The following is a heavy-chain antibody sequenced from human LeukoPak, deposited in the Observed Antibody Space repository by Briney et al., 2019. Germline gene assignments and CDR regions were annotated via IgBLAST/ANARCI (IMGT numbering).Heavy chain of an antibody. V-gene: IGHV4-61*01. D-gene: IGHD6-13*01. CDR2: IFYSGST. Sequence: PSETLSLTCTVSGGSISSGSYYWSWIRQPPGKGLEWIGYIFYSGSTNYNPSLKSRVTISVDTSKNQFSLKLSSVTAADTAVYYCARLRRIAAAGVSRFDYWGQGTLVTVSS. CDR1: GGSISSGSYY. CDR3: ARLRRIAAAGVSRFDY. J-gene: IGHJ4*02.